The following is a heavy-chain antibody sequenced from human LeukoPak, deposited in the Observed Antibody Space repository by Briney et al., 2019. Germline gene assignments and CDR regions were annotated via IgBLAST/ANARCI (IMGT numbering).Heavy chain of an antibody. CDR2: IYYSGST. CDR3: ARATVTTDISWFDP. Sequence: PSETLSLTCTVSGGSISSYYWSWIRQPPGEGLEWIGYIYYSGSTNCNPSLKSRVTISVDTSKNQFSLKLSSVTAADTAVYYCARATVTTDISWFDPWGQGTLVTVSS. D-gene: IGHD4-11*01. CDR1: GGSISSYY. V-gene: IGHV4-59*01. J-gene: IGHJ5*02.